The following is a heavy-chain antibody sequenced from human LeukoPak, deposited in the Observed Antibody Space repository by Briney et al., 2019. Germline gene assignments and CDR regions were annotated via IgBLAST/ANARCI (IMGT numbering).Heavy chain of an antibody. CDR3: ARCGDHVLGAEANWFDP. J-gene: IGHJ5*02. D-gene: IGHD4-17*01. CDR2: INHSGST. Sequence: SETLSLTCAVYGGSFSGYYWGWIRQPPGKGLEWIGEINHSGSTNYNPSLKSRVTISVDTSKNQFSLKLSSVTAADTAVYYCARCGDHVLGAEANWFDPWGQGTLVTVSS. CDR1: GGSFSGYY. V-gene: IGHV4-34*01.